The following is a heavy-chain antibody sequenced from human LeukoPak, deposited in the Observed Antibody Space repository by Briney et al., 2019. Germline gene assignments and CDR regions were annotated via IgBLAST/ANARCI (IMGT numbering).Heavy chain of an antibody. CDR2: ISYSGST. Sequence: SETLSLTCTVSGGSIGSTNYWGWIRQSPGKGLMWVGSISYSGSTYYNPSLKSRVSISVDTSKNQFYLKVIAVTAADTAVYYCARRITGTTSDSYDYWGQGTLVTVSS. J-gene: IGHJ4*02. CDR3: ARRITGTTSDSYDY. V-gene: IGHV4-39*01. D-gene: IGHD1-20*01. CDR1: GGSIGSTNY.